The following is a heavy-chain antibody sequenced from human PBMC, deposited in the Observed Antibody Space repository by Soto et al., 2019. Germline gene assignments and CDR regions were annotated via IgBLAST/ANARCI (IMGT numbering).Heavy chain of an antibody. Sequence: VGSLSLSCAASGFTFTRYSMNWVRQAPGKGLEWVSPISSTTNYIYYGDSMKGRFTISRYNAKNSLYLEMNSLRAEDTAVYYCARESEDLTSNFDYWGQGTLVTVSS. CDR2: ISSTTNYI. V-gene: IGHV3-21*06. J-gene: IGHJ4*02. CDR3: ARESEDLTSNFDY. CDR1: GFTFTRYS.